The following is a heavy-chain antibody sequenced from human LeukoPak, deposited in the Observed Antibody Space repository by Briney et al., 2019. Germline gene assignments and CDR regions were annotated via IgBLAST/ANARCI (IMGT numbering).Heavy chain of an antibody. Sequence: GSLRLSCVASGFTFSNYDIHWVRQASGEGLEWVSGIGTAGDTYYPDSVKGRFTISRENAKSSVYLQMNRLRAGDTAVYYCARGFGITFGRVSTIAFDIWGQGTKVIISS. CDR1: GFTFSNYD. J-gene: IGHJ3*02. V-gene: IGHV3-13*01. CDR3: ARGFGITFGRVSTIAFDI. CDR2: IGTAGDT. D-gene: IGHD3-16*01.